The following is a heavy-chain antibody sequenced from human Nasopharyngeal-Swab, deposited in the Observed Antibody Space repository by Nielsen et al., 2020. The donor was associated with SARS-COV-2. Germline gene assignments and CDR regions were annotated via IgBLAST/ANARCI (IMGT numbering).Heavy chain of an antibody. Sequence: WVRQAPGQGFEWMGGIIPIFGTANYAQKFQGRVTITADESTSTAYMELSSLRSEDTAVYYCASSAIWFGEFPFDYWGQGTLVTVSS. V-gene: IGHV1-69*01. D-gene: IGHD3-10*01. CDR2: IIPIFGTA. J-gene: IGHJ4*02. CDR3: ASSAIWFGEFPFDY.